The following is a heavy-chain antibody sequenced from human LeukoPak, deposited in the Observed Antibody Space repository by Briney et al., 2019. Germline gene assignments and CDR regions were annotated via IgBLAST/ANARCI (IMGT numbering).Heavy chain of an antibody. Sequence: PGGSLRLSCAASGFTFSSYWMSWVRQAPGKGLEWVANIKQDGSEKYYVDSVKGRFTISRDNAKNSLYLQMNSLRAEDTAVYYCARDPGLEWLRRGAFDIWGQGTMVTVSS. J-gene: IGHJ3*02. CDR2: IKQDGSEK. CDR1: GFTFSSYW. V-gene: IGHV3-7*01. D-gene: IGHD3-3*01. CDR3: ARDPGLEWLRRGAFDI.